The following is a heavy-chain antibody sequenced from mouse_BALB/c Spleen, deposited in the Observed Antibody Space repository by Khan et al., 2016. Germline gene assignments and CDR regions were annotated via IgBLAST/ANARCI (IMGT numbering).Heavy chain of an antibody. Sequence: QLVQSGPELKKPGKTVKISCKASGYTFTNYGMNWVKQAPGKGLKWMGWINTYSGESTYADDFKGRFAFSLETSANTAYLQINILKNEDTATYFCARYRYYYGSSRYFDVWGAGTTVTVSS. CDR1: GYTFTNYG. J-gene: IGHJ1*01. CDR2: INTYSGES. CDR3: ARYRYYYGSSRYFDV. D-gene: IGHD1-1*01. V-gene: IGHV9-3-1*01.